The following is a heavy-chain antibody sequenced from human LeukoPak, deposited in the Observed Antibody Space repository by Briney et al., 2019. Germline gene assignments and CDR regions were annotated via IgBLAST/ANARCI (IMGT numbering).Heavy chain of an antibody. J-gene: IGHJ3*02. Sequence: SETLSLTCTVSGGSVSSYYWSWVRQPPGQGLEWIVYVYYGGTTSYSPSLKSRVTMSIERSKNQFSLTLFSVTAADTAIYYCARDCTGGSCYPPSDAFDIWGQGTKVTVSS. CDR1: GGSVSSYY. CDR2: VYYGGTT. CDR3: ARDCTGGSCYPPSDAFDI. V-gene: IGHV4-59*02. D-gene: IGHD2-15*01.